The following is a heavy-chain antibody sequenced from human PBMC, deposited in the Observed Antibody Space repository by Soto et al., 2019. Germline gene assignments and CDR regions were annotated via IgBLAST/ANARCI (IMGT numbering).Heavy chain of an antibody. CDR3: TRIYCTTTSCFINGMDV. Sequence: PSETLSLTCAVSGYVITNGYRWGWIRQPPGKELEWIGTSSHSGDTYYNPSLKSRVTISIDTAKNHLSLILSSVTAADTATYYCTRIYCTTTSCFINGMDVWGQGTTVTVSS. V-gene: IGHV4-38-2*01. J-gene: IGHJ6*02. CDR1: GYVITNGYR. D-gene: IGHD2-2*01. CDR2: SSHSGDT.